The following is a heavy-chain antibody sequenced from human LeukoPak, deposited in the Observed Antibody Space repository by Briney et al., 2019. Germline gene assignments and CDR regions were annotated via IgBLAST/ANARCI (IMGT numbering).Heavy chain of an antibody. Sequence: GGSLRLSCAASGFTFSSYSMNWVRQAPGKGLEWVSYISSSSSTIYYADSVKGRFTISRDNAKNSLYLQMNSLRAEDTALYYCAREAGYFKFDSWGQGALVTVSS. D-gene: IGHD3-9*01. J-gene: IGHJ4*02. CDR1: GFTFSSYS. CDR2: ISSSSSTI. CDR3: AREAGYFKFDS. V-gene: IGHV3-48*01.